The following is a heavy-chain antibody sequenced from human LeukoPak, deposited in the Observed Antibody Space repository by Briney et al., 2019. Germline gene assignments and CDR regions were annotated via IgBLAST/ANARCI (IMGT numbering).Heavy chain of an antibody. CDR2: IKQDGSEK. CDR3: ARRRVGGSFDY. Sequence: GGSLRLSCAASGFTFSRHWMSWVRQAPGMGLEWVANIKQDGSEKYYVDSVKGRFTISRDNAKNSLYLQMNSLRAEDTAVYYCARRRVGGSFDYWGQGTLVTVSS. CDR1: GFTFSRHW. D-gene: IGHD6-19*01. V-gene: IGHV3-7*01. J-gene: IGHJ4*02.